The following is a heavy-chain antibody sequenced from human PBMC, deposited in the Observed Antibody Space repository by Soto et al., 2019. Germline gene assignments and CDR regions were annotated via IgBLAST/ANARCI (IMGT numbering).Heavy chain of an antibody. V-gene: IGHV1-46*01. Sequence: ASVKVSCKAAGYTFTTYYMHWVRQAPGQGLEWMGVIDPTHGTTTYAQKFQGRVNMTSDTSTNTVYMELSSLKSEDTAVYYCARVPYDTTGYYAFWGEGTLVTVSS. D-gene: IGHD3-9*01. CDR3: ARVPYDTTGYYAF. J-gene: IGHJ4*02. CDR1: GYTFTTYY. CDR2: IDPTHGTT.